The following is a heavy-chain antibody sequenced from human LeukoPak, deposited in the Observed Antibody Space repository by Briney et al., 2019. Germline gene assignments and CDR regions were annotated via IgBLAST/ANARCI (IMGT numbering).Heavy chain of an antibody. Sequence: GSLRLSCAASGFTFSSYAMSWIRQPPGKGLEWIGEINHSGSTNYNPSLKSRVTISVDPSKNQFSLKLSSVTAADTAVYYCARRKQWIGRYFDYWGQGTLVTVSS. V-gene: IGHV4-34*01. J-gene: IGHJ4*02. CDR2: INHSGST. D-gene: IGHD5-12*01. CDR3: ARRKQWIGRYFDY. CDR1: GFTFSSYA.